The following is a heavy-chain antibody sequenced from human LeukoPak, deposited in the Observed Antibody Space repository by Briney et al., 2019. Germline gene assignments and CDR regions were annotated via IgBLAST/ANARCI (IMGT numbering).Heavy chain of an antibody. J-gene: IGHJ4*02. V-gene: IGHV3-48*03. CDR2: ISSSGSTI. Sequence: NPGGSLRLSCAASGFTFSSYEMNWVRQAPGKGLEWVSYISSSGSTIYYADSVKGRFTISRDNAKNSLYLQMNSLRAEDTAVYYCARDRRSPYDSSGYYRGYFDYWGQGTLVTVSS. CDR1: GFTFSSYE. D-gene: IGHD3-22*01. CDR3: ARDRRSPYDSSGYYRGYFDY.